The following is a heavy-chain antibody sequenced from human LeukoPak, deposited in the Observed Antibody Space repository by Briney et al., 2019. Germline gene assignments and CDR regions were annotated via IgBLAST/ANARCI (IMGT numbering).Heavy chain of an antibody. CDR2: INHSGST. CDR1: GGSFSGYY. V-gene: IGHV4-34*01. D-gene: IGHD4-11*01. Sequence: SETLSLTCAVYGGSFSGYYWNWIRQPPGKGLEWIGEINHSGSTNYNPSLKSRVTISVDTSKNQFSLKLSSVTVADTAVYYCAREHYSILRSNYYYMDVWGKGTTVTVSS. J-gene: IGHJ6*03. CDR3: AREHYSILRSNYYYMDV.